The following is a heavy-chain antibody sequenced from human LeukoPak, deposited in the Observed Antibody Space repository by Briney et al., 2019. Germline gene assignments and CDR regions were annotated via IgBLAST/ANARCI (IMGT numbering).Heavy chain of an antibody. CDR1: GRPIADFA. Sequence: GGSLRLSCVASGRPIADFAMHWVRQAPGKGLEWVSLISGDGVTTFYADSVKGRFSISRDNSKNSLSLEMNSLRTEDTAMYYCARESGKFDYWGQGTLVAVSS. CDR3: ARESGKFDY. V-gene: IGHV3-43*02. J-gene: IGHJ4*02. CDR2: ISGDGVTT.